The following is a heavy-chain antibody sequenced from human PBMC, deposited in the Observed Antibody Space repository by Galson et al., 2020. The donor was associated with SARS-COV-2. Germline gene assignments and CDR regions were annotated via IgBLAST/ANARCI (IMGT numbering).Heavy chain of an antibody. D-gene: IGHD3-22*01. J-gene: IGHJ2*01. CDR3: ARTRGGYHYDTGDQGLGYWYLDL. CDR2: ISYSGGT. V-gene: IGHV4-30-4*01. Sequence: ASETLSLTCTVSGGSMSSSDYYWTWIRQAPGKGLEWIGFISYSGGTYYIPSLKSRVTISQATSKNQFSLKLTSVTAADTAVYFCARTRGGYHYDTGDQGLGYWYLDLWGRGTLVTVSS. CDR1: GGSMSSSDYY.